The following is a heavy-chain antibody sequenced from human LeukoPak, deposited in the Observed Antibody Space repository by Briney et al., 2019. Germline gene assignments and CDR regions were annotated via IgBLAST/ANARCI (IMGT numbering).Heavy chain of an antibody. CDR3: ASTYISLFKTDY. CDR2: IYYSGST. V-gene: IGHV4-39*01. CDR1: GGSIRSSSYY. J-gene: IGHJ4*02. Sequence: PSETLSLTCTVSGGSIRSSSYYWGWTCQPPGKGLEWIGSIYYSGSTYYNPSLKSRVTISVDTSKNQFSLKLSSVTAADTAVYYCASTYISLFKTDYWGQGTLVTVSS. D-gene: IGHD3-3*02.